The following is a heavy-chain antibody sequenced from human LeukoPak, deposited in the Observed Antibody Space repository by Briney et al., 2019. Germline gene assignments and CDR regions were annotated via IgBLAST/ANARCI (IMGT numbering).Heavy chain of an antibody. CDR2: FYYPGST. J-gene: IGHJ4*02. CDR3: ARSLPGRIGAADF. Sequence: PSVTLPLTCTVSGGSISSSSYYWGWVRQPPGKGLEWIGSFYYPGSTYYNPSLKSRLSISVDTSNNQFSLKLNSVTAADTAVYYCARSLPGRIGAADFWGQGTLVTVSS. V-gene: IGHV4-39*07. CDR1: GGSISSSSYY. D-gene: IGHD6-13*01.